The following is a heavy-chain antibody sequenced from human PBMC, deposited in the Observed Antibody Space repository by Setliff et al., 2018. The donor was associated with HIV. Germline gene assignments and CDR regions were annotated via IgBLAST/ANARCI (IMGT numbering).Heavy chain of an antibody. D-gene: IGHD3-10*01. CDR2: IYTSGNT. J-gene: IGHJ2*01. CDR1: GGSITNYY. V-gene: IGHV4-4*07. CDR3: AGDKGPTNYWYFDL. Sequence: PSETLSLTCAVSGGSITNYYWSWIRQPAGKGLEWIGRIYTSGNTSYNPSLKSRVTMSVDTSKNQFSLKVTSVTAADTAVYYCAGDKGPTNYWYFDLWGRGTLVTVSS.